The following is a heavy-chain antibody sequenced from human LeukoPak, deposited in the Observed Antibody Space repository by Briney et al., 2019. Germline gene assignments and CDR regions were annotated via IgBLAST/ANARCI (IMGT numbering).Heavy chain of an antibody. J-gene: IGHJ1*01. D-gene: IGHD1-26*01. CDR1: GFIFSNYV. Sequence: GGSLRLSCAATGFIFSNYVMNWVRQAPGQGLEWVSGISGSGDSTYYADSVKGRFTISRDNSKNTLYLQVNSLRAEDTAVYYCAKRVGMATAEYLHHWGQGTLVTVSS. CDR2: ISGSGDST. V-gene: IGHV3-23*01. CDR3: AKRVGMATAEYLHH.